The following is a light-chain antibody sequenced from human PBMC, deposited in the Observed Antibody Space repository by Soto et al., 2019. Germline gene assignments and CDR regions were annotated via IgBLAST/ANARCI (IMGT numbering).Light chain of an antibody. Sequence: DIQMTQSPSSLSASVGDRVTITCRARQGIRNDLLGWYQQKPGKAPKCLIYVVSSLQSGVPSRFSGSGSGTEFTLTISSLQPEDFATYYCLQHDTYPLTFGHGTKVEIK. CDR3: LQHDTYPLT. J-gene: IGKJ1*01. V-gene: IGKV1-17*01. CDR1: QGIRND. CDR2: VVS.